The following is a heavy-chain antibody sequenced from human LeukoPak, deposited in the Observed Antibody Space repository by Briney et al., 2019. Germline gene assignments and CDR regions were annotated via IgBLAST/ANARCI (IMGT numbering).Heavy chain of an antibody. D-gene: IGHD2-2*01. CDR2: ISYDGSNK. J-gene: IGHJ4*02. CDR1: GFTFSSYA. CDR3: ARVQYCSTTSCPTWYYFDY. V-gene: IGHV3-30-3*01. Sequence: RGSLRLSCAASGFTFSSYAMHWVRQAPGKGLEWVAVISYDGSNKYYADSVKGRFTISRDNSKNTLYLQMNSLRAEDTAVYYCARVQYCSTTSCPTWYYFDYWGQGTLVTVSS.